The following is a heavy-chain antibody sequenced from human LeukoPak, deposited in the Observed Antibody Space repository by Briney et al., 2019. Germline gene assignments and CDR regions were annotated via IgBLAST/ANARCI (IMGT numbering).Heavy chain of an antibody. V-gene: IGHV4-31*03. J-gene: IGHJ4*02. CDR1: VGSISSGGYY. D-gene: IGHD1-26*01. CDR3: AIDLVGATIFDY. Sequence: KSSQTLSLTCTVSVGSISSGGYYWSWIRQHPGKGLEWIGYIYYSGSTYYNPSLKSRVTISVDTSKNQFSLKLSSVTAADTAVYYCAIDLVGATIFDYWGQGTLVTVSS. CDR2: IYYSGST.